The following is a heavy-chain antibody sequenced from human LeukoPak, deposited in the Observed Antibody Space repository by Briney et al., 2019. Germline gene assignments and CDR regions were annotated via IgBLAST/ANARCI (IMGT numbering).Heavy chain of an antibody. D-gene: IGHD3-16*01. Sequence: AGGSLRLSCAASGFTVSSNYMSWVRQAPGKGLEWVSVIYSGGSTYYADSVRGRFTISRDNSKNTLYLQMNSLRAEDTAVYYCAIMVIPYYFDYWGQGTLVTVSS. J-gene: IGHJ4*02. CDR2: IYSGGST. CDR3: AIMVIPYYFDY. CDR1: GFTVSSNY. V-gene: IGHV3-66*02.